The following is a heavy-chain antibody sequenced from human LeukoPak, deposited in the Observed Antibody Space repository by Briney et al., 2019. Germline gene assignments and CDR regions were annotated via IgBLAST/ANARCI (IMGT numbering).Heavy chain of an antibody. CDR2: ICAYNGNT. CDR1: GYTFTNYG. J-gene: IGHJ4*02. CDR3: ARDNIYDILTGWDYYFDY. V-gene: IGHV1-18*01. D-gene: IGHD3-9*01. Sequence: GASVKVSCKASGYTFTNYGISWVLQAPGQVLEWMGWICAYNGNTNYAQKLQGRVTMTTDTSTSTAYMELRSLRSDDTAVYYCARDNIYDILTGWDYYFDYWGQGTLVTVSS.